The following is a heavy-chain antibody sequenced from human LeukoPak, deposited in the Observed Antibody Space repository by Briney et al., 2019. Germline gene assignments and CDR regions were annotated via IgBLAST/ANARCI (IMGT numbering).Heavy chain of an antibody. D-gene: IGHD1-7*01. Sequence: SETLSLTCAVYGGSFSGYYWSWIRQPPGKGLEWIGEINHSGSTNYNPSLKSRVTISVDTSKNQFSLKLSSVTAADTAVYYCARAITGTTICGQGTLVTVSS. CDR2: INHSGST. J-gene: IGHJ4*02. CDR3: ARAITGTTI. V-gene: IGHV4-34*01. CDR1: GGSFSGYY.